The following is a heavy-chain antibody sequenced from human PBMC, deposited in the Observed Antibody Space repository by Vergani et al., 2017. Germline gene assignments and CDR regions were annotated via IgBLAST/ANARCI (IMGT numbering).Heavy chain of an antibody. CDR2: IKSDGSIT. CDR3: ARARCIETCYMSNWLDS. J-gene: IGHJ5*01. V-gene: IGHV3-74*03. D-gene: IGHD3-9*01. CDR1: GFTFSSYW. Sequence: EVQLVESGGGLVQPGGSLRLSCAASGFTFSSYWMHWVRQVPGKGLLWVSRIKSDGSITAYADSVKGRFTISRDNAQNTLYLQMNSLRVEDTGVYYCARARCIETCYMSNWLDSWGPGILVTVSS.